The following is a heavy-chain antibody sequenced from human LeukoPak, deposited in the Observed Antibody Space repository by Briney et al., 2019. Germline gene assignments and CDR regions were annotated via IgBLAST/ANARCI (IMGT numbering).Heavy chain of an antibody. CDR2: IKQDGAEK. CDR1: GFRFGDYW. D-gene: IGHD7-27*01. Sequence: GGSLRLSCAASGFRFGDYWMTWARHIPGKGLEWVANIKQDGAEKHYAESVEGRFIISRDNAKNSLYLEMDSLKVEDTAVYYCARHGDLKGCLDYWGQGTLVTVSS. CDR3: ARHGDLKGCLDY. J-gene: IGHJ4*02. V-gene: IGHV3-7*01.